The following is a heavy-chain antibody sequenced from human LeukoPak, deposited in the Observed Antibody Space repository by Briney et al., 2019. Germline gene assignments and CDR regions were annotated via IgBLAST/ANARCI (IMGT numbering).Heavy chain of an antibody. J-gene: IGHJ6*02. CDR2: IYSGGST. CDR3: ARPYSNHLFGMDV. V-gene: IGHV3-66*04. D-gene: IGHD4-11*01. CDR1: GFTVSSYY. Sequence: GGSLRLSCAASGFTVSSYYMTWVRQAPGKGLEWVSVIYSGGSTYYADSVKGRVAISRDNSKNTVFLQMNSVRAEDTAVYYCARPYSNHLFGMDVWGQGTTVTVSS.